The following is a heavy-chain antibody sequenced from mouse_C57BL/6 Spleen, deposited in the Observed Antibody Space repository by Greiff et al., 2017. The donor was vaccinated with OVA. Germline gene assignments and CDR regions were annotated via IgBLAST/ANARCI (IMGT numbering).Heavy chain of an antibody. CDR3: ARDYGSSYGAY. D-gene: IGHD1-1*01. J-gene: IGHJ3*01. CDR2: ISSGSSTI. CDR1: GFTFSDYG. V-gene: IGHV5-17*01. Sequence: EVQLVESGGGLVKPGGSLKLSCAASGFTFSDYGMHWVRQAPEKGLEWVAYISSGSSTIYYVDTVKGRFTISRDNAKNTLFLQMTSLRSEDTAMYYCARDYGSSYGAYWGQGTLVTVSA.